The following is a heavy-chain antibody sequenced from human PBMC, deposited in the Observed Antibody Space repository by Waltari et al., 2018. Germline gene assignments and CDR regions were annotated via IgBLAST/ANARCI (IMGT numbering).Heavy chain of an antibody. Sequence: EVQLVESGGGLVQPGGSLRLSCAASGFTFRNFDMHWVRQATGKGLEWVSTIGTAGDTYYPDSVRGRFTISRDNAKNSFYLQMSSLRADDTAVYYCAKDTVDTTLVRYFDLWGRGTLVTVSS. J-gene: IGHJ2*01. V-gene: IGHV3-13*01. CDR1: GFTFRNFD. D-gene: IGHD5-18*01. CDR3: AKDTVDTTLVRYFDL. CDR2: IGTAGDT.